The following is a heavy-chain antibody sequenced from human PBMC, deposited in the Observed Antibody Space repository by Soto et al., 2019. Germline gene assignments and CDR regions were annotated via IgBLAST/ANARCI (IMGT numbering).Heavy chain of an antibody. CDR3: AHRVTYYYDSSGYYWFDP. V-gene: IGHV2-5*01. Sequence: SGPTLVNPTQTLTLTCTFSGFSLSTSGVGVGWIRQPPGKALEWLALIYWNDDKRYSPSLKSRLTITKDTSKNQVVLTMTNMDPVDTATYYCAHRVTYYYDSSGYYWFDPWGQGTLVTVSS. CDR1: GFSLSTSGVG. J-gene: IGHJ5*02. CDR2: IYWNDDK. D-gene: IGHD3-22*01.